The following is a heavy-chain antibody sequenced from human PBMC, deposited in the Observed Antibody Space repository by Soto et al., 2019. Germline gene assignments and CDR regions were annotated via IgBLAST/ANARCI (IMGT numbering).Heavy chain of an antibody. CDR3: ARGRYYYGSGSSGGYYGMDV. CDR1: GGSFSGYY. CDR2: INHSGST. Sequence: SETLSLTCAVYGGSFSGYYWIWIRQPPGKGLEWIGEINHSGSTNYNPSLKSRVTISVDTSKNQFSLKLSSVTAADTAVYYCARGRYYYGSGSSGGYYGMDVWGQGTTVTVSS. V-gene: IGHV4-34*01. J-gene: IGHJ6*02. D-gene: IGHD3-10*01.